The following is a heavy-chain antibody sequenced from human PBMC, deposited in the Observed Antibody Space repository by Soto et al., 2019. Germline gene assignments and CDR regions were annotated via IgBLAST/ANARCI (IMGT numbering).Heavy chain of an antibody. V-gene: IGHV4-30-4*01. CDR1: GGSISSGDYY. D-gene: IGHD3-22*01. CDR3: ARESYYDSSGSLPAWGYYYYGMDV. J-gene: IGHJ6*02. CDR2: IYYSGST. Sequence: SETLSLTCTVSGGSISSGDYYWSWIRQPPGKGLEWIGYIYYSGSTYYNPSLKSRVTISVDTSKNQFSLKLSSVTAADTAVYYCARESYYDSSGSLPAWGYYYYGMDVWGQGTTVTVSS.